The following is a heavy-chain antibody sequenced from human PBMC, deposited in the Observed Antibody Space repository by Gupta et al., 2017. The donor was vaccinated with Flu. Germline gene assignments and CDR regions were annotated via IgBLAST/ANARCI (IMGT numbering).Heavy chain of an antibody. J-gene: IGHJ4*02. CDR2: IIPIFGTA. D-gene: IGHD2-2*01. V-gene: IGHV1-69*01. Sequence: ASGQGLEWMGGIIPIFGTANYAQKFQGRVTITADESTSTAYMELSSLRSEDTAVYYCARDLHCSSTSCQPGYWGQGTLVTVSS. CDR3: ARDLHCSSTSCQPGY.